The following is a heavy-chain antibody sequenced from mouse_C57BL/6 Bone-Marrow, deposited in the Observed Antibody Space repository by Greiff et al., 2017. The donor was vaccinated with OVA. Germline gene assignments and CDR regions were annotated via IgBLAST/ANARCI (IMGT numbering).Heavy chain of an antibody. D-gene: IGHD1-1*01. V-gene: IGHV1-76*01. CDR2: IYPGSGNT. J-gene: IGHJ3*01. CDR3: ARDSHYYGSSPAWFAY. Sequence: QVQLKESGAELVRPGASVKLSCEASGYTFTDYYINWVKQRPGQGLEWIARIYPGSGNTYYNEKFKGKATLTAEKSSSTAYMQLSSLTSEDSAVYFCARDSHYYGSSPAWFAYWGQGTLVTVSA. CDR1: GYTFTDYY.